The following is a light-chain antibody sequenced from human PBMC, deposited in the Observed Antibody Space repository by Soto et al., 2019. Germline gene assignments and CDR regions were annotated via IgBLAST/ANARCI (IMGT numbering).Light chain of an antibody. J-gene: IGLJ2*01. CDR3: QTWGTGFQS. Sequence: QPVLTQSPSASASLGASVKLTCTLSSGHSSYAIAWHQKQPGKGPRYLMDLNNDGSHTKGDGIPDRFSGSSSGADRFLIISSLQSEDEADYYCQTWGTGFQSFGGGTQLTVL. CDR2: LNNDGSH. CDR1: SGHSSYA. V-gene: IGLV4-69*01.